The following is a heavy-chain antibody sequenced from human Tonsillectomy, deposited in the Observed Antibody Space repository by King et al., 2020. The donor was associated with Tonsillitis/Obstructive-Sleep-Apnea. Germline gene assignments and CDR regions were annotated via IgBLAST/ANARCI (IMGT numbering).Heavy chain of an antibody. CDR2: ISGSRGNT. D-gene: IGHD6-19*01. V-gene: IGHV3-21*01. CDR3: ARDSGCGDAFDI. J-gene: IGHJ3*02. CDR1: RFTFSSYS. Sequence: VQLVESGGGLVKPGGSLRISCAASRFTFSSYSMNWVRQAPGKGLEWVSSISGSRGNTYYADSLKGRFTISRDNAKNSLYLQMNSLRAEDTAVYYGARDSGCGDAFDIWGQGTRLTVSS.